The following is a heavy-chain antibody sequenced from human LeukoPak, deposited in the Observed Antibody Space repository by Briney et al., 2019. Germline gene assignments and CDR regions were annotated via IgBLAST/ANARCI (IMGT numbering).Heavy chain of an antibody. Sequence: ASVKVSCKVSGYTLTELSMHWVRQAPGKGLEWMGGFDPEDGETIYAQKFQGRVTMTEDTSTDTAYMELSSLRSEDTAVYYCATVVGPGGKMYSSSSKPYYFDYWAREPWSPSPQ. CDR2: FDPEDGET. V-gene: IGHV1-24*01. CDR1: GYTLTELS. CDR3: ATVVGPGGKMYSSSSKPYYFDY. D-gene: IGHD6-6*01. J-gene: IGHJ4*02.